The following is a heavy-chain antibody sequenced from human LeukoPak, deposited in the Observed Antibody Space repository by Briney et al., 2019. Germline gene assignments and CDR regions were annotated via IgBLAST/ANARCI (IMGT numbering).Heavy chain of an antibody. D-gene: IGHD3-10*01. J-gene: IGHJ5*02. CDR1: GYTFASYD. Sequence: ASVKVSCKASGYTFASYDMHWVRQAPGQGLEWMGIINPSGGSTSYAQKFQGRVTMTRDTSTSTVYMELSSLRSEDTAVYYCARAALLWFGELRPSCGFDPWGQGTLVTVSS. V-gene: IGHV1-46*01. CDR2: INPSGGST. CDR3: ARAALLWFGELRPSCGFDP.